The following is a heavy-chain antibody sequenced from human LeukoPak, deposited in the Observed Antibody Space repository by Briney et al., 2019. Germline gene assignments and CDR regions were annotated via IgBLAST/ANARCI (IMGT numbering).Heavy chain of an antibody. CDR1: GFSVGSNY. Sequence: GGSLRLSCAASGFSVGSNYMSWVRQAPGRGLEWVSFIYSGGSTYYADSVKGRFTISRDNSKNTLFLQMSSLRTEDTAVYYCVKDLRGSVAVAGSVDYWGQGTLVTVSS. J-gene: IGHJ4*02. CDR3: VKDLRGSVAVAGSVDY. CDR2: IYSGGST. V-gene: IGHV3-66*01. D-gene: IGHD6-19*01.